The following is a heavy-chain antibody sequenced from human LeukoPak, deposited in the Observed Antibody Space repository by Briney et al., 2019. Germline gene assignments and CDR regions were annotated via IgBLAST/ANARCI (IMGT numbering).Heavy chain of an antibody. CDR2: ISYDGSNK. V-gene: IGHV3-30-3*01. J-gene: IGHJ6*02. CDR1: GFTFSSYA. D-gene: IGHD5-24*01. CDR3: AREWLSYYYYGMDV. Sequence: GRSVRLSCAASGFTFSSYAMHWVRQAPGKGLEWVAVISYDGSNKYYADSVKGRFTISRDNSKNTLYLQMNSLRAEDTAVYYCAREWLSYYYYGMDVWGQGTTVTVSS.